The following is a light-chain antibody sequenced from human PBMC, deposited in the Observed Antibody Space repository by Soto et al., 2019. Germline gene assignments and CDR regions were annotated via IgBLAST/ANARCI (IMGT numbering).Light chain of an antibody. CDR3: SSYASSSTI. CDR1: SSDISSYNY. Sequence: QSVLTQPASVSGSPGQSITISCTGTSSDISSYNYVSWYQQHPGKAPKLIIYEVSNRPSGVSNRFSGSKSGNTASLTISGLQAEDEADYYCSSYASSSTIFAGGTKLTVL. J-gene: IGLJ2*01. V-gene: IGLV2-14*01. CDR2: EVS.